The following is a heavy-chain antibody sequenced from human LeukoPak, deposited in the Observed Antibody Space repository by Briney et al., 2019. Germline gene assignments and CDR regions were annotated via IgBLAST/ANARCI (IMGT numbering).Heavy chain of an antibody. Sequence: SETLSLTCTVSGGSISSSSHFWGWIRQPPGKGLEWIGTMYCSGSTYYNPSLKSRVTISVDTSKNQFSLKLSSMTAADTAVYYCARHGPRDPYYYDSSGYYYPFDIWGQGTMVTASS. CDR3: ARHGPRDPYYYDSSGYYYPFDI. CDR1: GGSISSSSHF. D-gene: IGHD3-22*01. J-gene: IGHJ3*02. V-gene: IGHV4-39*01. CDR2: MYCSGST.